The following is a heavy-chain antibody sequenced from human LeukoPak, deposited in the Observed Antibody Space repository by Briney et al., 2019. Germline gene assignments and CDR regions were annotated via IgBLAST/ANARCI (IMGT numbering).Heavy chain of an antibody. J-gene: IGHJ6*03. D-gene: IGHD3-10*01. Sequence: PGGSLRLSCAASGFTFSSYWMHWVRQAPGKGLVWVSRINTDGSSTSYADSVKGRFTISRDNAKNTLYLQMNSLRAGDTAVYYCAREDGSGSFYYYYYYYMDVWGKGTTVTVSS. CDR2: INTDGSST. CDR3: AREDGSGSFYYYYYYYMDV. CDR1: GFTFSSYW. V-gene: IGHV3-74*01.